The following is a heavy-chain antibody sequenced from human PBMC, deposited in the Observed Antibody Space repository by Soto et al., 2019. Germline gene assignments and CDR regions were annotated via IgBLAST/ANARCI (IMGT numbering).Heavy chain of an antibody. V-gene: IGHV3-23*01. D-gene: IGHD5-18*01. CDR3: AQDSSAWIQYGPPDYYYGLDV. Sequence: EVELLESGGGLVQPGGSLRLSCAASEFTFSSYAMSWVRQAPGKGLEWVSAISGSGGRTYYVDSARGRFNISRDSSKNMLYLQMNSLRAEDTAIYYCAQDSSAWIQYGPPDYYYGLDVWGQGTTVTVSS. J-gene: IGHJ6*02. CDR1: EFTFSSYA. CDR2: ISGSGGRT.